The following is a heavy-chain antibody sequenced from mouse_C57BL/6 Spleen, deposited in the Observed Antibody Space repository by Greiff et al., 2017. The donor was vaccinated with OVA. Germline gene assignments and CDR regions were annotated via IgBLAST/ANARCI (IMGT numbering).Heavy chain of an antibody. V-gene: IGHV1-64*01. CDR3: ARRPDYDGAWFAY. Sequence: QVQLQQPGAELVKPGASVKLSCKASGYTFTSYWMHWVKQRPGQGLEWIGMIHPNSGSTNYNEKFKSKATLTVDKSSSTAYMQLSSLTSEDSSVYYCARRPDYDGAWFAYWGQGTLVTVSA. J-gene: IGHJ3*01. CDR2: IHPNSGST. CDR1: GYTFTSYW. D-gene: IGHD2-4*01.